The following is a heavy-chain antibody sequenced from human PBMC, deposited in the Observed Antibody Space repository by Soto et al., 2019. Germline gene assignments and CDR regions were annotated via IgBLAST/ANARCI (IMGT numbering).Heavy chain of an antibody. CDR3: ARGPKYYDILTGPDLKKKSFDY. J-gene: IGHJ4*02. V-gene: IGHV4-34*01. CDR1: GGSFSGYY. Sequence: SETLSLTCAVYGGSFSGYYWSWIRQPPGKGLEWIGEINHSGSTNYNPSLKSRVTISVDTSKNQFSLKLSSVTAADTAVYYCARGPKYYDILTGPDLKKKSFDYWGQGTLVTVSS. CDR2: INHSGST. D-gene: IGHD3-9*01.